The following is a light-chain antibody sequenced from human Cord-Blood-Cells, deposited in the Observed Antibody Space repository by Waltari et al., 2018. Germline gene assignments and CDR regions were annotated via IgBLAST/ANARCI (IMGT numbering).Light chain of an antibody. J-gene: IGKJ2*01. CDR1: QSISSW. V-gene: IGKV1-5*03. Sequence: DIQMTQSHSTLSASVGDRVTITCRASQSISSWLAWYQQKPGKPPKLLIYKASSLESGVPSRFSGSGSGTEFTLTISSLQPDDFATYYCQQYNSYSQYTFGQGTKLEIK. CDR3: QQYNSYSQYT. CDR2: KAS.